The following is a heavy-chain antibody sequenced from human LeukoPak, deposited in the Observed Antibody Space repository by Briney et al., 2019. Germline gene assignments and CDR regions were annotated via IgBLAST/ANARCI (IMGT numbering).Heavy chain of an antibody. Sequence: PSETLSLTCTVSGGSISSYYWSWIRQPPGKGLKWIRYIYYSGSTNYNPSLKSRVTISVDTSKNQFSLKLSSVTAADTAVYYCARGQGYYYDSGGYYSGGYFDYWGQGTLVTVSS. J-gene: IGHJ4*02. CDR2: IYYSGST. CDR1: GGSISSYY. CDR3: ARGQGYYYDSGGYYSGGYFDY. D-gene: IGHD3-22*01. V-gene: IGHV4-59*01.